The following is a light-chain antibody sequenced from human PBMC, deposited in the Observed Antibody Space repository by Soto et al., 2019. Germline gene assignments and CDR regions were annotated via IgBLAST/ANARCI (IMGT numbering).Light chain of an antibody. CDR3: QQYDKWYT. CDR2: GAS. V-gene: IGKV3-15*01. CDR1: RSVSSN. J-gene: IGKJ2*01. Sequence: EIVMTQSPATLSVSPGERATLSCRASRSVSSNLAWYQQKPGQAPRLLIYGASTRATGIPARFSGSGSGTEFALTISSQQSEDFAIYYCQQYDKWYTFGQGTKLEIK.